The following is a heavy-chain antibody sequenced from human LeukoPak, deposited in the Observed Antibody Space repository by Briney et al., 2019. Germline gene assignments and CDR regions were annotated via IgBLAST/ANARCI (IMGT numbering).Heavy chain of an antibody. V-gene: IGHV3-33*01. CDR3: ARGYSSGSRWLDY. CDR1: GFTFSSYG. J-gene: IGHJ4*02. CDR2: IWYDGSNK. D-gene: IGHD3-22*01. Sequence: PGRSLRLSCAASGFTFSSYGMHWVRQAPGKGLEWVAVIWYDGSNKYYADSVKGRFTISRDNSKNTLYLQMNSLRAEDTAVYYCARGYSSGSRWLDYWGQGTLVTVPS.